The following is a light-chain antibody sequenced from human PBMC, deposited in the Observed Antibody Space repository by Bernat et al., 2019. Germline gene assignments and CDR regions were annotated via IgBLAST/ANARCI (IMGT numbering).Light chain of an antibody. CDR3: QQYDTSSNT. J-gene: IGKJ1*01. CDR2: EAS. V-gene: IGKV1-5*03. Sequence: DIQMTQSPSTLSASVGDRVTITCHASQSLSSWLAWYQQKPGKAPKLLIYEASTLQTGVPSRFSGSGSGTEFTLTISSLQPDDFATYHCQQYDTSSNTFGQGTKVDVK. CDR1: QSLSSW.